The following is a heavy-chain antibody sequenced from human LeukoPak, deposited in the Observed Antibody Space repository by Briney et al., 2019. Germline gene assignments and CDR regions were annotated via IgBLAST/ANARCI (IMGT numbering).Heavy chain of an antibody. CDR1: GGSISTYY. J-gene: IGHJ4*02. Sequence: SETLSLTCTVSGGSISTYYWSWIRQPPGKGLEWIGYIYYSGSTNYNPSLKSRVTISVDTSKNQFSLKLTSVTAADTAVYYCARVYYYDNSGYGKDYFDYWGQGAIVTVSS. D-gene: IGHD3-22*01. CDR3: ARVYYYDNSGYGKDYFDY. CDR2: IYYSGST. V-gene: IGHV4-59*08.